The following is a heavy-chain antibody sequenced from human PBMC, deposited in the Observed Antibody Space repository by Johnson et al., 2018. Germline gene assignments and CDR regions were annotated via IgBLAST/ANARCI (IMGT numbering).Heavy chain of an antibody. D-gene: IGHD6-6*01. CDR3: ARGVAARPYYYYYYMDV. CDR1: GGSISSNY. J-gene: IGHJ6*03. Sequence: QVQLQESGPGLVKPSETLSLTCTVSGGSISSNYWSWIRQPPGKGLEWIGYIYYSGSTNYNPSLKSRVTISVDTSKNQFSLKLSSVTAADPAVYYCARGVAARPYYYYYYMDVWGKGTTVTVSS. CDR2: IYYSGST. V-gene: IGHV4-59*01.